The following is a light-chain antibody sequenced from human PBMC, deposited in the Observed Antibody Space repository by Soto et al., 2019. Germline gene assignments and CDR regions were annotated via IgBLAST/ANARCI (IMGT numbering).Light chain of an antibody. CDR2: GAS. J-gene: IGKJ1*01. CDR1: QSVSSF. Sequence: DIVLTQSPATLSLSPGERATLTCRASQSVSSFLAWYQQKPGQAPRLLIYGASIRATGIPARFSGSGSVTDFTLTISSLEPEDFAVYYCQQRSNWPPWTFGQGTKVEIK. CDR3: QQRSNWPPWT. V-gene: IGKV3-11*01.